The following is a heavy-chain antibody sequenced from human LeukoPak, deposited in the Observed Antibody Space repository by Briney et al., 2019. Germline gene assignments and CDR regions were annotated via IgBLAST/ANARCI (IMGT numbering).Heavy chain of an antibody. Sequence: SETLSLTCTVSGGSISSYYWSWIRQPPGKGLEWIGYIYYSGSTNYNPSLKSRVTISVDTSKNQFSLKLSSVTAADTAVYYCARRGGSYSGYFDYWGQGTLVTVSS. CDR2: IYYSGST. V-gene: IGHV4-59*08. CDR1: GGSISSYY. D-gene: IGHD1-26*01. J-gene: IGHJ4*02. CDR3: ARRGGSYSGYFDY.